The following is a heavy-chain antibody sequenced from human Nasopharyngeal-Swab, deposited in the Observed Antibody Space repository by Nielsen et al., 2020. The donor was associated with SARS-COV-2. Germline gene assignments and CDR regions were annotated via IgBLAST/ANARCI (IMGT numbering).Heavy chain of an antibody. Sequence: SETLSLTCTVSGGSISSSSSYWGWIRQPPGKGLEWIGSLYYGGSTFYTPSLKSRVTISVDTSQNNFSLKLTSVTAADTALFYCARAGVDVSTGSSGGCLDYWGQGTRVTVSS. V-gene: IGHV4-39*02. D-gene: IGHD3-9*01. CDR3: ARAGVDVSTGSSGGCLDY. J-gene: IGHJ4*02. CDR2: LYYGGST. CDR1: GGSISSSSSY.